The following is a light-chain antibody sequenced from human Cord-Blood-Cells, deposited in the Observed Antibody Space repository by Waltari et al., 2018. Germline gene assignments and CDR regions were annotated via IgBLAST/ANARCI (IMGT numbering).Light chain of an antibody. J-gene: IGKJ2*01. V-gene: IGKV3-11*01. CDR1: QSVSSY. CDR2: DAS. Sequence: EIVLTQSPATLSLSPAERATLSCRASQSVSSYLAWSQKKPGQAPRLLIYDASNRATGIPARFSGSGSGTDFTLTISSLEPEDFAVYYWQQRSYSPPDTFGQGTKLEIK. CDR3: QQRSYSPPDT.